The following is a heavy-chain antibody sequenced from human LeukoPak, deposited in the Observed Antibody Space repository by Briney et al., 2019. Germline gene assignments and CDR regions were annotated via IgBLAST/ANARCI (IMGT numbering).Heavy chain of an antibody. D-gene: IGHD3-10*01. V-gene: IGHV3-53*01. Sequence: GGSLRLSCAASGFTVSSNYMSWVRQAPGKGLEWASVIYSGGSTYYADSVKGRFTISRDNSKNTLYLQMNSLRAEDTAVYYCAREGIWFGEHLIDYWGQGTLVTVSS. CDR1: GFTVSSNY. CDR2: IYSGGST. J-gene: IGHJ4*02. CDR3: AREGIWFGEHLIDY.